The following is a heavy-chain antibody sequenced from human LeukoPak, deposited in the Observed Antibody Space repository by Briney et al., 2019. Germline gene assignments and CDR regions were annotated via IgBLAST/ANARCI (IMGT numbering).Heavy chain of an antibody. V-gene: IGHV3-30*18. CDR2: ISHDGSNK. D-gene: IGHD3-10*01. J-gene: IGHJ6*02. CDR1: GITFSTYD. Sequence: PGGSLRLSCAASGITFSTYDMTWVRQAPGKGLEWVAVISHDGSNKYYADSVEGRFTISRDNSKNTLYLQMNSLRAEDTAVYYCAKDRLWFGELSMPGDVWGQGTTVTVSS. CDR3: AKDRLWFGELSMPGDV.